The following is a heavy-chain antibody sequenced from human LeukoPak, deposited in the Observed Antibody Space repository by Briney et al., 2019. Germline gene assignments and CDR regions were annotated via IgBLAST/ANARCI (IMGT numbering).Heavy chain of an antibody. V-gene: IGHV3-66*01. D-gene: IGHD2-2*01. Sequence: GGSLRLSCAASGFTVISNYMSWVRQAPGKGLEWVSIIYSGGSTYYTDSVRGRFIISRDISKNTLYLQMNSLRAEDTAVYYCARVGDCGRASCYAIDYWGQGTLVTVSS. CDR2: IYSGGST. CDR3: ARVGDCGRASCYAIDY. J-gene: IGHJ4*02. CDR1: GFTVISNY.